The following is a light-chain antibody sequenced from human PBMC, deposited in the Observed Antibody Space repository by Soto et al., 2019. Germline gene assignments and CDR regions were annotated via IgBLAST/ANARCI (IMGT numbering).Light chain of an antibody. CDR1: SSDVGGSNF. CDR2: AVS. V-gene: IGLV2-11*01. J-gene: IGLJ3*02. CDR3: CSYAGNSLWV. Sequence: QSALTQPRSVSGSPGQSVTISCTGSSSDVGGSNFVSWYQQHPVKAPKLVIYAVSNRPSGVPDRFSGSKSGNTASLTISGLQAEDEADYYCCSYAGNSLWVFGGGTKVTVL.